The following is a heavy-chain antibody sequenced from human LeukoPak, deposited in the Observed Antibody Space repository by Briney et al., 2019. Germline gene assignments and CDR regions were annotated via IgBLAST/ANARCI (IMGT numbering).Heavy chain of an antibody. D-gene: IGHD2-2*01. CDR3: ARGGYCSSTSCHRYYNSFDP. CDR2: IIPIFGTA. Sequence: SVKVSCKASGGTFSSYAISWVRQAPGQGREWMGGIIPIFGTAHYAQKFQGRVTITADESTSTAYMELSSLRSEDTAVYYCARGGYCSSTSCHRYYNSFDPWGQGTLVTVSS. J-gene: IGHJ5*02. V-gene: IGHV1-69*13. CDR1: GGTFSSYA.